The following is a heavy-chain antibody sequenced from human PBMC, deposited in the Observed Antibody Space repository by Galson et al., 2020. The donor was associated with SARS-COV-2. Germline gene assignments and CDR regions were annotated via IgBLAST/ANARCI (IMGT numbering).Heavy chain of an antibody. CDR1: GYSFTSYW. Sequence: GESLKISCKSSGYSFTSYWNGRVRQMPGKGLEWMGIIYPGDSDTRYSPSFQGQVTISADKSINTAYPQWSSLKASDTDMYYCARQGNYDSSGYYSLLLDYWGQGTLVTVSS. CDR2: IYPGDSDT. V-gene: IGHV5-51*01. CDR3: ARQGNYDSSGYYSLLLDY. D-gene: IGHD3-22*01. J-gene: IGHJ4*02.